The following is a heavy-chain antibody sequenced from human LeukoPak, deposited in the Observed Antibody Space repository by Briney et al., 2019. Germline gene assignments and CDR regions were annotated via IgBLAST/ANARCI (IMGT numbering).Heavy chain of an antibody. Sequence: GVLRLSCAASGFTFSSYSMNWVRQAPGKGLEWVGFIRSKAYGGTTENAASVKGRFTISRDDSKSIAYLQMNSLKTEDTAVYYCTGSFGELTFFDYWGLGTLVTVSS. CDR1: GFTFSSYS. CDR2: IRSKAYGGTT. J-gene: IGHJ4*02. D-gene: IGHD3-10*01. CDR3: TGSFGELTFFDY. V-gene: IGHV3-49*04.